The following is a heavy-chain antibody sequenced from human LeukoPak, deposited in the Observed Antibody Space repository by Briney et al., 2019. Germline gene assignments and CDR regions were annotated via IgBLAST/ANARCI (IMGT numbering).Heavy chain of an antibody. J-gene: IGHJ5*02. CDR2: ISSGGTI. CDR1: GFTFSDYY. Sequence: GGSLRLSCAVSGFTFSDYYMSWIRQAPGKGLEWISYISSGGTIFYADSVKGRFTISRDNAQNSLYLQVNSLRAEDTAVYYCARDLRASVSTGDSVGSWGQGTLVTVSS. CDR3: ARDLRASVSTGDSVGS. V-gene: IGHV3-11*01. D-gene: IGHD4-17*01.